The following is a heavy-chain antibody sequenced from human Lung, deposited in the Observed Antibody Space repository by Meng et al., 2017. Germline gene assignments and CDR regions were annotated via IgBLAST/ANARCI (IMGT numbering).Heavy chain of an antibody. D-gene: IGHD4-11*01. Sequence: QVHLQQEGAVLLKPSDTLSLPCVVSGGLFNDYYWSWIRQPPGKGLEWIGEINHSGSTNYNPSLESRATISVDTSQNNLSLKLSSVTAADSAVYYCARGPTTMAHDFDYWGQGTLVTVSS. CDR3: ARGPTTMAHDFDY. J-gene: IGHJ4*02. CDR2: INHSGST. CDR1: GGLFNDYY. V-gene: IGHV4-34*01.